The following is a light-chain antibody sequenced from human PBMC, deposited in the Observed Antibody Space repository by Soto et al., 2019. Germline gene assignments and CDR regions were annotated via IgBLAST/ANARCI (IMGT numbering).Light chain of an antibody. CDR1: TGAVTSGHY. Sequence: AVVTQEPSLTVSPGGTVTLTCGSSTGAVTSGHYPHWFQQKPGQAPRTLIYDXXXKHSWTPARFSGSLLGGKAALTLSGXXXXXXXEYYCLLSYSGARVFGGGTKLTVL. CDR3: LLSYSGARV. J-gene: IGLJ2*01. CDR2: DXX. V-gene: IGLV7-46*01.